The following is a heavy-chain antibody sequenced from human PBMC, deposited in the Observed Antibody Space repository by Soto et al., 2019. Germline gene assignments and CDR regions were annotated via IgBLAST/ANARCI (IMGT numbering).Heavy chain of an antibody. CDR1: GFTFSSYA. J-gene: IGHJ4*02. CDR2: ISYDGSNK. D-gene: IGHD3-16*01. Sequence: GGSLRLSCAASGFTFSSYAMHWVRQAPGKGLEWVAVISYDGSNKYYADSVKGRFTISRDNSKNTLYLQMNSLRAEDTAVYYCARMRGKNVLGLYYFDYWGQGTLVTVSS. CDR3: ARMRGKNVLGLYYFDY. V-gene: IGHV3-30*04.